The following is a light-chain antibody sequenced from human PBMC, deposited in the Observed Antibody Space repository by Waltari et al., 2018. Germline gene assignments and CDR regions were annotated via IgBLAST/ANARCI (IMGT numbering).Light chain of an antibody. CDR1: QSVSSN. J-gene: IGKJ1*01. V-gene: IGKV3-15*01. Sequence: IVMTQSPATLSVSPGERATLSCRASQSVSSNLACYQQKPGQAPRLLIYGASTRATGIPARFSGSGSWTEFTLTISSMQSEDVAVYYCQQYNNWPPWTFGQGTKVEIK. CDR2: GAS. CDR3: QQYNNWPPWT.